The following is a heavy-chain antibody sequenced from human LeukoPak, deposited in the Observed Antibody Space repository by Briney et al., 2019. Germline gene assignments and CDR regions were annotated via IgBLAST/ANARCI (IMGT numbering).Heavy chain of an antibody. CDR3: AKDGYCRSTSCYVSGWFDP. D-gene: IGHD2-2*01. Sequence: GGSLRLSCAASGFTFSSYAMSWVRQAPGKGLEWVSAISGSGGSTYYADSVKGRFTISRDNSKNTLYLQMNSLRAEDTAVYYCAKDGYCRSTSCYVSGWFDPWGQGTLVTVSS. J-gene: IGHJ5*02. CDR1: GFTFSSYA. V-gene: IGHV3-23*01. CDR2: ISGSGGST.